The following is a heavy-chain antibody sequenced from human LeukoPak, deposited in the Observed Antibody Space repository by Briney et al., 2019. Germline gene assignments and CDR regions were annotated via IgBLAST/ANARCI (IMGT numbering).Heavy chain of an antibody. CDR3: AKXSRSGYHHYIRTYYFDY. J-gene: IGHJ4*02. CDR2: ISGSGGST. Sequence: GGSLRLSCAASGFTFSSYAMSWVRQAPGKGLEWVSAISGSGGSTYYADSVKGRFTISRDNSKNTLYLQMNSLRAEDTAVYYCAKXSRSGYHHYIRTYYFDYWGQGTLVTVSS. V-gene: IGHV3-23*01. CDR1: GFTFSSYA. D-gene: IGHD3-3*01.